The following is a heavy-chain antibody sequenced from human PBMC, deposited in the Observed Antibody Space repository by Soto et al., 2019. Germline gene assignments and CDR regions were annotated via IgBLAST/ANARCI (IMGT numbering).Heavy chain of an antibody. CDR2: IIPIFGTA. CDR3: ARWGRGIVVVPAAIDYYGMDV. V-gene: IGHV1-69*13. CDR1: GGTFSSYA. J-gene: IGHJ6*02. D-gene: IGHD2-2*01. Sequence: GASVKVSCKASGGTFSSYAISWVRQAPGQGLEWMGGIIPIFGTANYAQKFQGRVTITADESTSTAYMELSSLRSEDTAVYYCARWGRGIVVVPAAIDYYGMDVWGQGTTVTVSS.